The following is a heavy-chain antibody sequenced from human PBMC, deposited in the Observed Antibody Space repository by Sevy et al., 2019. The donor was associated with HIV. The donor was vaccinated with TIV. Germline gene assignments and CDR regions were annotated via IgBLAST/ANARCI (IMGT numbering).Heavy chain of an antibody. Sequence: ASVKVSCKASGYTFTSYGISWVRQAPGQGLEWMGWISAYNGNTNYAQKLQGRVTMTTDTSTRTAYMELRSLRSDDTAVYYCARSPGPDYTYYDFWSGYYTDLDYWGQGTLVTVSS. CDR1: GYTFTSYG. D-gene: IGHD3-3*01. V-gene: IGHV1-18*01. CDR3: ARSPGPDYTYYDFWSGYYTDLDY. J-gene: IGHJ4*02. CDR2: ISAYNGNT.